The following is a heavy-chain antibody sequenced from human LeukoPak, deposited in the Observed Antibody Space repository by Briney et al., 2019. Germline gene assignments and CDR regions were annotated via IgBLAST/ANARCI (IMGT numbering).Heavy chain of an antibody. Sequence: SETLSLTCTVSGGSIRSYYWSWIRQPAGKGLEWIGRIYSSGSTNYNPSLKSRVTMSVDTSKNQFSLKLTSVTAADTAVYYCAREPNYSGSYLPDYWGQGTLVTVSS. CDR2: IYSSGST. CDR1: GGSIRSYY. J-gene: IGHJ4*02. CDR3: AREPNYSGSYLPDY. D-gene: IGHD1-26*01. V-gene: IGHV4-4*07.